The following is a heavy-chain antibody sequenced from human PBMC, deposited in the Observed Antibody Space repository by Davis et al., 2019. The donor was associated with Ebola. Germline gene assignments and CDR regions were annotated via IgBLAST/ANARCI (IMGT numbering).Heavy chain of an antibody. Sequence: MPSETLSLTCTVSGGSISNVYWNWIRQPAGKGLEWIGRIYNGNTNYNPSLKSRVTVSLDTSKNQFSLRLSSVTAADTAVYYCAKRGQEHITSPSENWLDPWGQGTLVTVSS. J-gene: IGHJ5*02. CDR1: GGSISNVY. CDR2: IYNGNT. D-gene: IGHD2-21*01. V-gene: IGHV4-4*07. CDR3: AKRGQEHITSPSENWLDP.